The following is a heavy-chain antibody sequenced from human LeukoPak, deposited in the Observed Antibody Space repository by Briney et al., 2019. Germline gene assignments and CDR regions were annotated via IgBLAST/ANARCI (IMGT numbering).Heavy chain of an antibody. D-gene: IGHD3-3*01. CDR3: AKGSGSYGQDLYY. Sequence: GGSLRLSCAASGFTLSSYSMNWVRQAPGKGLEWVSAISGSGGSTYYADSVKGRFTISRDNSKNTLYLQMNSLRAEDTAVYYCAKGSGSYGQDLYYWGQGTLVTVSS. CDR1: GFTLSSYS. V-gene: IGHV3-23*01. CDR2: ISGSGGST. J-gene: IGHJ4*02.